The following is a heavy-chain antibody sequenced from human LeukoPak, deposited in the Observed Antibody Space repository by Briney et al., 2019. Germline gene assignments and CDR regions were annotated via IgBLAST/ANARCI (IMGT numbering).Heavy chain of an antibody. V-gene: IGHV4-59*08. CDR2: IYYSGST. D-gene: IGHD3-10*01. Sequence: PSETLSLTCTVSGGSISSYYWSWIRQPPGKGLEWIGYIYYSGSTNYNPSLKSRVTISVDTSKNQFPLKLSSVTAADTAVYYCARSPSGTGTFFDYWGQGTLVTVSS. J-gene: IGHJ4*02. CDR1: GGSISSYY. CDR3: ARSPSGTGTFFDY.